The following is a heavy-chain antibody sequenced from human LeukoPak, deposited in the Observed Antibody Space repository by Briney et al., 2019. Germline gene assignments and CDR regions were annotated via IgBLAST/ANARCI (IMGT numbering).Heavy chain of an antibody. J-gene: IGHJ4*02. Sequence: GGSLRLSCAASGFTFTNAWMNWVRQAPGKGLEWVGRIKSKTDGGTTDYAAPVKGRFTISRDDSKNTLYLQMNSLKTEDTAVYYCTTWDGPGSYPFDFWGQGTLVTVSS. V-gene: IGHV3-15*01. CDR2: IKSKTDGGTT. CDR3: TTWDGPGSYPFDF. CDR1: GFTFTNAW. D-gene: IGHD3-10*01.